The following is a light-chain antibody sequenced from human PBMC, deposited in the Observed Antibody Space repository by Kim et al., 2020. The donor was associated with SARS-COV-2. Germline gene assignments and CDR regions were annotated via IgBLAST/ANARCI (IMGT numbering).Light chain of an antibody. CDR2: AAS. V-gene: IGKV1-9*01. Sequence: ASVGDRVTITCRASQSISSYLNWYQQKPGKAPKLLIYAASSLQSGVPSRFSGSGSGTEFTLTISSLQPEDFATYYCQQLNSYPPAFGGGTKVDIK. CDR1: QSISSY. CDR3: QQLNSYPPA. J-gene: IGKJ4*01.